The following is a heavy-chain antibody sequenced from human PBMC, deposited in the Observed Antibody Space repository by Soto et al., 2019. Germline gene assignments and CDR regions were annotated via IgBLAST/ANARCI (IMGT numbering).Heavy chain of an antibody. CDR2: IYYSGST. V-gene: IGHV4-39*01. CDR3: ASKIVVVVAGTGEIDY. D-gene: IGHD2-15*01. J-gene: IGHJ4*02. Sequence: QMQLQESGPGLVKPSETLSLTCTVSGGSISSGSYYWGWVRQPPGKGLEWIGSIYYSGSTYYNPSLKSRVTISVDTSKNQFSLKLSSVTAADTAVYYWASKIVVVVAGTGEIDYWGQGTLVTVSS. CDR1: GGSISSGSYY.